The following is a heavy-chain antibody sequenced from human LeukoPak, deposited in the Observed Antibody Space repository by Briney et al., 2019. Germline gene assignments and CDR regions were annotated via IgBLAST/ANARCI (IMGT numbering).Heavy chain of an antibody. V-gene: IGHV4-59*01. CDR3: ARISSLLLWGDAFDI. CDR2: IYYSGST. CDR1: GGSISSYY. Sequence: SETLSLTCTVSGGSISSYYWSWIQQPPGKGLEWIGYIYYSGSTNYNPSLKSRVTISVDTSKNQFSLKLSSVAAADTAVYYCARISSLLLWGDAFDIWGQGTMVTVSS. D-gene: IGHD3-10*01. J-gene: IGHJ3*02.